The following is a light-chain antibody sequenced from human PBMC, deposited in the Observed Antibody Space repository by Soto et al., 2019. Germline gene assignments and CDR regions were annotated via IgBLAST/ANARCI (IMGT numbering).Light chain of an antibody. CDR2: GAS. V-gene: IGKV3-15*01. CDR3: QQYNSWTAIS. J-gene: IGKJ5*01. Sequence: EIVLTQSPATLSVSPGERATLSCRASQSINTRLGWYQQRPGQAPRLLIYGASTRATGIPARFSGNGSGTEITLTITTLPTEDFAVYYWQQYNSWTAISFGQGTRLEIK. CDR1: QSINTR.